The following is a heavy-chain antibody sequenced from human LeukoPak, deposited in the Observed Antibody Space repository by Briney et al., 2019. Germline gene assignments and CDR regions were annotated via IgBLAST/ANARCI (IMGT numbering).Heavy chain of an antibody. J-gene: IGHJ3*02. Sequence: TGGPLRLSCVASGFTFGGYTINWVRLAPGKGLEWVSSISSSLNMYFAESVKGRFTISRDSARNSVSLQLNSLRVEDTAVYYCARDAGIVAFDIWGQGTVVTVSS. CDR1: GFTFGGYT. CDR2: ISSSLNM. D-gene: IGHD2-15*01. V-gene: IGHV3-21*01. CDR3: ARDAGIVAFDI.